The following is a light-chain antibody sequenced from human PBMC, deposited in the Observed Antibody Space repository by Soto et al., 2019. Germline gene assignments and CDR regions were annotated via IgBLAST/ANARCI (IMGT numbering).Light chain of an antibody. J-gene: IGKJ3*01. CDR1: QSVSST. V-gene: IGKV3-15*01. CDR2: VAS. Sequence: EIVMTQSPATLSVSPGESVTLSCRASQSVSSTLAWYQQKPGQAPRLLIYVASTKATGIPARFSGSGSGTEFTPNISSLQSEDFAVYFCQQYNNWPPVTFGPGTKVDIK. CDR3: QQYNNWPPVT.